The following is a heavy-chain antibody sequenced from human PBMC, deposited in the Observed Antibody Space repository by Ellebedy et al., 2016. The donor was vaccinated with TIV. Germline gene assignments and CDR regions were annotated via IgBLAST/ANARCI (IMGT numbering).Heavy chain of an antibody. CDR1: GFTFSRYD. CDR3: TRFEIIPGGGYGMDV. D-gene: IGHD2-21*01. Sequence: GESLKISXAASGFTFSRYDMHWVRQSTRKGLEWVASIDNAGDTYYPGSVKGRFTISRENAKNSLYLQMNSLRVEDTAVYYCTRFEIIPGGGYGMDVWGQGTTVTVSS. CDR2: IDNAGDT. V-gene: IGHV3-13*01. J-gene: IGHJ6*02.